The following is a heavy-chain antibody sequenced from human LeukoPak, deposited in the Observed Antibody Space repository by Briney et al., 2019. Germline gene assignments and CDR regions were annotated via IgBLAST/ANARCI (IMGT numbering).Heavy chain of an antibody. CDR1: GGSMRSSNFY. Sequence: SETLSLTCTVSGGSMRSSNFYWGWIRQPPGKGLEWIGNINYSGSTYYNPSVKSRVTLSVDVSKNRFSLKLSSVTAADTAVYYCARHKDYYYSYMDVWGKGTTVTISS. V-gene: IGHV4-39*01. CDR2: INYSGST. CDR3: ARHKDYYYSYMDV. J-gene: IGHJ6*03.